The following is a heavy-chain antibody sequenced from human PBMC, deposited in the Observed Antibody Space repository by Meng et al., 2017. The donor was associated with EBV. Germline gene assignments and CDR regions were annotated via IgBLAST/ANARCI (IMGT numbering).Heavy chain of an antibody. CDR1: GYTFTSYG. V-gene: IGHV1-18*01. Sequence: QLQLVQSGVELNKPVASVKVSCKASGYTFTSYGISWVRQAPGQVLEWMGWFSDYNGNTNQAQKLQGRVTMTTDTSTSTAYMELRSLGSDDTAVYYCARGLDYFDYWGQGTLVTVSS. CDR2: FSDYNGNT. CDR3: ARGLDYFDY. J-gene: IGHJ4*02.